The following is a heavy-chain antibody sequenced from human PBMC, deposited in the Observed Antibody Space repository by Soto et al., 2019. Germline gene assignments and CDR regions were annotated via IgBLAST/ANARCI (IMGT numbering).Heavy chain of an antibody. CDR2: IKQDGSEK. V-gene: IGHV3-7*01. D-gene: IGHD6-13*01. Sequence: GGSLRLSCAASGFTFSSYSMNWVRQAPGKGLEWVANIKQDGSEKYYVDSVKGRFTISRDNAKNSLYLQMNSLRAEDTAVYYCARDRGGAAAGRYYYYMDVWGKGTTVTVSS. CDR3: ARDRGGAAAGRYYYYMDV. CDR1: GFTFSSYS. J-gene: IGHJ6*03.